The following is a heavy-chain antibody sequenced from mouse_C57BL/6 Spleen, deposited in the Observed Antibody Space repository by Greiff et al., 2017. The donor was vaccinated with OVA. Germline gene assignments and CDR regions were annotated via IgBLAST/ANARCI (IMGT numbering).Heavy chain of an antibody. V-gene: IGHV1-15*01. J-gene: IGHJ4*01. CDR2: IDPETGGT. CDR3: TRSTGYYYAMDY. CDR1: GYTFTDYE. D-gene: IGHD4-1*02. Sequence: QVQLQQSGAELVRPGASVTLSCKASGYTFTDYEMHWVKQTPVHGLEWIGAIDPETGGTAYNQKFKGKAILTADKSSSTAYMELRSLTSEDSAVYYCTRSTGYYYAMDYWGQGTSVTVSS.